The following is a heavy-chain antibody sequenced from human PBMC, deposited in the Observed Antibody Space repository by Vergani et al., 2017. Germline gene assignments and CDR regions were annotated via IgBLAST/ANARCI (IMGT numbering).Heavy chain of an antibody. D-gene: IGHD1-1*01. CDR3: AVGLTYRPQHYYDFXMDV. V-gene: IGHV1-8*01. Sequence: QVQLVQSGAEVKKPGASVKVSCTASGYTFTSYEINWVRQATGQGLEWMGWMKPNRGNTGYAQKFQGRGTMTRNTSISTAYMELSSLRSEDTAVYYCAVGLTYRPQHYYDFXMDVWGKGTTVTVSS. J-gene: IGHJ6*03. CDR1: GYTFTSYE. CDR2: MKPNRGNT.